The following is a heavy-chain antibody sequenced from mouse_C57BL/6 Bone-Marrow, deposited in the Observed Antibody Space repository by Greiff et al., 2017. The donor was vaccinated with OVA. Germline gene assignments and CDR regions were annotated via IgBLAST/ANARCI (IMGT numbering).Heavy chain of an antibody. Sequence: QVQLQQPGAELVKPGASVKLSCKASGYTFTSYWMHWVKQRPGRGLEWIGRIDPNSGGTKYNEKFKSKATLTVDTPSSAAYMQLSSLTSEDSAVYYWARSPYYGSRDWYFDVWGTGTTVTVSS. J-gene: IGHJ1*03. CDR1: GYTFTSYW. CDR3: ARSPYYGSRDWYFDV. V-gene: IGHV1-72*01. D-gene: IGHD1-1*01. CDR2: IDPNSGGT.